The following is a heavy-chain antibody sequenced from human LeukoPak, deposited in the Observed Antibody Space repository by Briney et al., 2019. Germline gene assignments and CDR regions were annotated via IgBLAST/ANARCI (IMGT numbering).Heavy chain of an antibody. CDR1: GGSISSYY. V-gene: IGHV4-59*01. CDR2: IYYGGST. CDR3: ARLGYSYGLGAYYYYYYMDV. Sequence: PSETLSLTCTVSGGSISSYYWSWIRQPPGKGLEWIGYIYYGGSTNYNPSLKSRVTISVDTSKNQFSLKLSSVTAADTAVYYCARLGYSYGLGAYYYYYYMDVWGKGTTVTVSS. J-gene: IGHJ6*03. D-gene: IGHD5-18*01.